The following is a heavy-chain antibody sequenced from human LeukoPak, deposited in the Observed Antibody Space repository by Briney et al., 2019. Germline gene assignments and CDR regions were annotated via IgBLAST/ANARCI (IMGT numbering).Heavy chain of an antibody. CDR3: ARDAYYYDSSGPPLIDY. V-gene: IGHV1-2*02. CDR1: GYSFNDKY. Sequence: ASVKVSCKASGYSFNDKYLHWVRQAPGQGLEWMGSINPNSGGTNYAQKFQGRVTMTRDTSISTAYMELSRLRSDDTAVYYCARDAYYYDSSGPPLIDYWGQGTLVTVSS. J-gene: IGHJ4*02. CDR2: INPNSGGT. D-gene: IGHD3-22*01.